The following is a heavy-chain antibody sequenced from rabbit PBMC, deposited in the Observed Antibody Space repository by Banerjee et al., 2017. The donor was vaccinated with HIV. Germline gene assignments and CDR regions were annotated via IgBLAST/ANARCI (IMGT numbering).Heavy chain of an antibody. CDR2: INTGSSGST. CDR1: GFSFSSSYW. J-gene: IGHJ2*01. Sequence: QEQLEESGGDLVKPEGSLTLTCTASGFSFSSSYWICWVRQAPGKGLEWIGCINTGSSGSTYYASWAKGRFTISKTSSTSVTLQMTSLTAADTATYFCAKIYSYGYAGYGYAIGAFDLWGPGTLVTVS. V-gene: IGHV1S45*01. D-gene: IGHD6-1*01. CDR3: AKIYSYGYAGYGYAIGAFDL.